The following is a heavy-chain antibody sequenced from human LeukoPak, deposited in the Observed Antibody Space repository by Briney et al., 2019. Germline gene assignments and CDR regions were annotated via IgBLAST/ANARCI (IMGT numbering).Heavy chain of an antibody. D-gene: IGHD3-3*01. CDR2: IYYSGST. Sequence: PSQTLSLTCTVSGGSISSSSYYWGWIRQPPGKGLEWIGSIYYSGSTYYNPSLESRVTISVDTSKNQFSLKLSSVTAADTAVYYCASPVAGLYYDFWSGYYEGGYFDYWGQGTLVTVSS. CDR1: GGSISSSSYY. J-gene: IGHJ4*02. CDR3: ASPVAGLYYDFWSGYYEGGYFDY. V-gene: IGHV4-39*01.